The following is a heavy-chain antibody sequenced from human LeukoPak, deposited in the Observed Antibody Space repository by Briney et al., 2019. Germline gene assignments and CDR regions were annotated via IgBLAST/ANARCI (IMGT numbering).Heavy chain of an antibody. J-gene: IGHJ4*02. CDR2: IWFDGSNK. CDR3: VRDPSGSGFAFDS. Sequence: GGSLRLSCSASGFTFSSCAMHWVRQAPGKGLEWVAFIWFDGSNKHYADSVKGRFTISRDNSEDTLYLQMNSLRAEDTAVYYCVRDPSGSGFAFDSWGQGALVTVSS. D-gene: IGHD1-1*01. CDR1: GFTFSSCA. V-gene: IGHV3-33*08.